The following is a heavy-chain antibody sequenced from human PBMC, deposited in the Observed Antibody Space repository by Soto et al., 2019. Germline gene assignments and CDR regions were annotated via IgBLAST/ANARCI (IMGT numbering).Heavy chain of an antibody. CDR1: GFTFSSYS. D-gene: IGHD3-9*01. Sequence: GRSLRLSCVASGFTFSSYSMVWVRQAPGKGLEWVSYIFVSSTTIYYADSVKGRFTVSRDNTQNSLFLLMNSLRAEDTAVYYCARDRDWAFDYWGQGTLVTVSS. CDR3: ARDRDWAFDY. J-gene: IGHJ4*02. V-gene: IGHV3-48*04. CDR2: IFVSSTTI.